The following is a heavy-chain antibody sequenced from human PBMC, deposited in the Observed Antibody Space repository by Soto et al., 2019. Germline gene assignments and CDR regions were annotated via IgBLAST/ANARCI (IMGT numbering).Heavy chain of an antibody. CDR3: AMDYGDRPEYFKH. V-gene: IGHV1-18*04. J-gene: IGHJ1*01. CDR2: ISPLKGRT. Sequence: QVQLVQSGPDLKRPGASMKVSCKASGYTFTSDGISWVRQAPGQGLEWMAWISPLKGRTQYSQKAQGRVTLSTDTSSHTAYLEMTTLRVDDTAVYYCAMDYGDRPEYFKHWGQGNLVTVS. D-gene: IGHD4-17*01. CDR1: GYTFTSDG.